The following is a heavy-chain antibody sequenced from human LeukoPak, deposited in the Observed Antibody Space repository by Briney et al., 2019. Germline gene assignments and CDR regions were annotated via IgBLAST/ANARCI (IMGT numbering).Heavy chain of an antibody. V-gene: IGHV4-59*08. CDR1: GGSIGSNY. Sequence: ASETLSLTCTVSGGSIGSNYWTWIRQPPGKGLEYIGYIYYTGATNYNPSLKSRVTISVDTSKNQLSLKMTSVTAADTAVYFCAKYGNSGWVIDNWGQGTLVTVSS. CDR2: IYYTGAT. D-gene: IGHD6-19*01. J-gene: IGHJ4*02. CDR3: AKYGNSGWVIDN.